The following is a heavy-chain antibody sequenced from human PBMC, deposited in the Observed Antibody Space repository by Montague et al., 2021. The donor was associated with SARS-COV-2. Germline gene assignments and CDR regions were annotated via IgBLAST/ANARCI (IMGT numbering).Heavy chain of an antibody. CDR1: GGSIRRSY. Sequence: SETLSLTCSVSGGSIRRSYWTWIRQAPEKGLEWIGYIYHSGTTKYNPALQSRVTISVDTAKNQFSLNLTSVTAADTAVYHCARVSSTALRGVIKTSGYYALDVWGHGTTVSVSS. D-gene: IGHD3-10*01. CDR3: ARVSSTALRGVIKTSGYYALDV. CDR2: IYHSGTT. V-gene: IGHV4-4*09. J-gene: IGHJ6*02.